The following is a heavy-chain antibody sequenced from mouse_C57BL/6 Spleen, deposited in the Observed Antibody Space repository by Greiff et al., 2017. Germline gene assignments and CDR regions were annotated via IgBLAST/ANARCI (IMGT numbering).Heavy chain of an antibody. CDR3: ALYSNYDYYAIAY. V-gene: IGHV1-82*01. CDR1: GYAFSSSW. CDR2: IYPGDGDT. Sequence: QVQLKQSGPELVKPGASVKISCKASGYAFSSSWMNWVKQRPGQGLEWIGRIYPGDGDTNYNGKFKGTATLTADTSSSTAYMQLSSLTSENSAVYFCALYSNYDYYAIAYWGQGTSVTVSS. J-gene: IGHJ4*01. D-gene: IGHD2-5*01.